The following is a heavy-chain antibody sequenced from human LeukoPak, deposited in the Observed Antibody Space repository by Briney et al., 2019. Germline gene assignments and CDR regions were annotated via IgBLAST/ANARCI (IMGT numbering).Heavy chain of an antibody. V-gene: IGHV3-7*01. Sequence: GGSLRLSCAASGFTFSNYYMSWVRQAPGKGLEWVAHINKDGSEKYYVDSVKGRFTISRDNAKNSLYLQMNSLRVEDTAVYYCARDKVTYWGRGTLVTVPS. CDR1: GFTFSNYY. CDR3: ARDKVTY. CDR2: INKDGSEK. J-gene: IGHJ4*02.